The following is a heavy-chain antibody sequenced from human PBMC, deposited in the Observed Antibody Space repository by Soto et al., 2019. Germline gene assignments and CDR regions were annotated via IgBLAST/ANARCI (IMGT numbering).Heavy chain of an antibody. J-gene: IGHJ6*03. CDR2: INHSGST. D-gene: IGHD6-6*01. V-gene: IGHV4-34*01. CDR3: ARARTSRSPRRAYYYYYMDV. CDR1: GGSFSGYY. Sequence: SETLSLTCAVYGGSFSGYYWSWIRQPPGKGLEWIGEINHSGSTNYNPSLKSRVTISVDTSKNQFSLKLSSVTAADTAVYYCARARTSRSPRRAYYYYYMDVWGKGTTVTVSS.